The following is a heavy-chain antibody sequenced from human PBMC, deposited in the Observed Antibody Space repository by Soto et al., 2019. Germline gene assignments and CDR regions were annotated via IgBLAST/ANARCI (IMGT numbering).Heavy chain of an antibody. CDR3: ARAPGLYSSHPGFHEYYFDY. D-gene: IGHD6-13*01. J-gene: IGHJ4*02. CDR1: GGTFSSYA. Sequence: ASVKVSCKASGGTFSSYAISWVRQAPGQGLEWMGGIIPIFGTANYAQKFQGRVTITADESTSTAYMELSSLRSEDTAVYYCARAPGLYSSHPGFHEYYFDYWGQGTLVTVSS. V-gene: IGHV1-69*13. CDR2: IIPIFGTA.